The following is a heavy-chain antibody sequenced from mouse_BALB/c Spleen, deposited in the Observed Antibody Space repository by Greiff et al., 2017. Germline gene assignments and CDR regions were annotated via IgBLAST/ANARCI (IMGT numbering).Heavy chain of an antibody. CDR3: ARSDGNPFDY. V-gene: IGHV1S132*01. J-gene: IGHJ2*01. CDR1: GYTFTSYW. Sequence: QVHVKQSGAELVKPGASVKLSCKTSGYTFTSYWIQWVKQRPGQGLGWIGEIFPGTGTTYYNEKFKGKATLTIDTSSSTAYMQLSSLTSEDSAVYFCARSDGNPFDYWGQGTTLTVSS. D-gene: IGHD2-1*01. CDR2: IFPGTGTT.